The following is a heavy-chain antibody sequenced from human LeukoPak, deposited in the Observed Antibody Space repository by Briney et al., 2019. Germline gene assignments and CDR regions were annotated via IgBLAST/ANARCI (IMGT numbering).Heavy chain of an antibody. D-gene: IGHD6-13*01. V-gene: IGHV1-18*01. CDR1: GYTFTSYG. J-gene: IGHJ5*02. Sequence: GASVKVSCKASGYTFTSYGISWVRQAPGQGLEWMGWISAYNGNTNYAQKLQGRVTMTTDTSTSTAYMELRSLRSDDTAVYYCARMAISSWYGDRWFDPWGQGTLVTVSS. CDR2: ISAYNGNT. CDR3: ARMAISSWYGDRWFDP.